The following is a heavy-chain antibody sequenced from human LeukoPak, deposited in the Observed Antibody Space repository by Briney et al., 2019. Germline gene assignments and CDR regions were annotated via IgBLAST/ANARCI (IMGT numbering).Heavy chain of an antibody. CDR2: IYYSGST. D-gene: IGHD1-20*01. CDR1: GGSISSSSYY. CDR3: ARLRYNWNDADY. Sequence: SETLSLTRTVSGGSISSSSYYWGWIRQPPGKGLEWIGSIYYSGSTYHNPSLKSRVTISVDTSKNQFSLKLTPVTAADTAVYFCARLRYNWNDADYWGQGTLVTVSS. J-gene: IGHJ4*02. V-gene: IGHV4-39*01.